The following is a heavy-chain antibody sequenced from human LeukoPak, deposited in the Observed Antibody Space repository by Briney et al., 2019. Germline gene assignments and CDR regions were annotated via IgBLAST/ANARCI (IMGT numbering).Heavy chain of an antibody. CDR1: GFTFSNYW. CDR2: INGDGSTT. CDR3: ARGRLGELSSNPDAFDI. Sequence: PGGSMRLSCAASGFTFSNYWMHWVRQAPGKGLVWVSRINGDGSTTTYADSVKGRFTISRDNPKNTLYLQMNSLRAEDTSVYYCARGRLGELSSNPDAFDIWGQGTMVTVSS. J-gene: IGHJ3*02. D-gene: IGHD3-16*02. V-gene: IGHV3-74*01.